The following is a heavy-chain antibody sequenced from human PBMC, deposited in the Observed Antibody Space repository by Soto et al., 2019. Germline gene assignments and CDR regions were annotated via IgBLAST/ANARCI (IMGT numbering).Heavy chain of an antibody. CDR2: MYFSGSF. CDR1: GGSISGCVSY. Sequence: QVQLQESGPGLVKPAQTLSLTCTVSGGSISGCVSYWSWIRQRPGKGLEGIGCMYFSGSFYYNPALRARVMLSADTSTNQFSLTVRCVTAADPAAYYCARAPETPPIVRVVVPYFFHSWAQGTLVIVSS. CDR3: ARAPETPPIVRVVVPYFFHS. V-gene: IGHV4-31*03. J-gene: IGHJ4*02. D-gene: IGHD3-16*02.